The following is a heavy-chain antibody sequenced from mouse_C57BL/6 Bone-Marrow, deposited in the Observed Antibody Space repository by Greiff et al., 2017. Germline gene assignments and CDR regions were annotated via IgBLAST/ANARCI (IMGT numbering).Heavy chain of an antibody. CDR1: GYTFTDYY. J-gene: IGHJ4*01. Sequence: QVQLQQSGAELVRPGASVKLSCKASGYTFTDYYINWVKQRPGQGLEWIARLYPGSGNPYYNEKFKGKATLTAEKSSSTAYMQLSSLTSEDSAVYFCASPHYYGRSHYYAMDYWGQGTSVTVSS. CDR2: LYPGSGNP. V-gene: IGHV1-76*01. CDR3: ASPHYYGRSHYYAMDY. D-gene: IGHD1-1*01.